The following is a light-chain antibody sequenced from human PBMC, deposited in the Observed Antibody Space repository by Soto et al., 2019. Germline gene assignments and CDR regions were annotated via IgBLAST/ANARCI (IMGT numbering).Light chain of an antibody. Sequence: QSVLTQPRSVSGSPGQSVTISCTGTSSDFGGYSYVSWFQQHPGKAPKLMIYDVSKRPSGVPDRFSGSKSGNTASLTIFGLQAEDEADYYCCSFAGSYTLYVFGTGTKVTVL. CDR3: CSFAGSYTLYV. J-gene: IGLJ1*01. CDR2: DVS. V-gene: IGLV2-11*01. CDR1: SSDFGGYSY.